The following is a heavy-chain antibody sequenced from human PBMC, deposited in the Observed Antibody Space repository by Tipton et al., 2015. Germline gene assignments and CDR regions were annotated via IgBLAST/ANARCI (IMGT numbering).Heavy chain of an antibody. V-gene: IGHV3-11*04. Sequence: SLRLSCTASGFIFSDYYMAWIRQAPGKGLEWVSYISSSSSTIYYADSVKGRFTVSRDNAKESLYLQMNSLRDEDTAVYYCAREGTGTIGFGWFDPWGQGTLVTVSS. CDR2: ISSSSSTI. CDR3: AREGTGTIGFGWFDP. CDR1: GFIFSDYY. D-gene: IGHD1-7*01. J-gene: IGHJ5*02.